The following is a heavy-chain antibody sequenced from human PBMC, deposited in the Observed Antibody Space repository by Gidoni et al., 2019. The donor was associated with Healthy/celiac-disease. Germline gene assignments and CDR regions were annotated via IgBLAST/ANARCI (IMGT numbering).Heavy chain of an antibody. D-gene: IGHD4-17*01. V-gene: IGHV3-21*01. CDR3: ARDYLYGDYIEDKYFQH. CDR1: GVPFSSYS. J-gene: IGHJ1*01. Sequence: EVKLVDSGGGLVKPGGSLRLSCAAAGVPFSSYSMNWVRQPPGKGLEWVSSIRSRSSYIYYADSVKGRFTLSRDNAKNSLYLQMNRLRAEHTAVYYCARDYLYGDYIEDKYFQHWGQGTLVTVSS. CDR2: IRSRSSYI.